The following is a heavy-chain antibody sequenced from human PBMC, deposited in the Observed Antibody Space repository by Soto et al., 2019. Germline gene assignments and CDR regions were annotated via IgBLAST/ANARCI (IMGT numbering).Heavy chain of an antibody. CDR1: GFTFSSYW. D-gene: IGHD3-10*01. CDR2: INSDGSST. V-gene: IGHV3-74*01. CDR3: ARGGYYYGSGSHGNYYYSYYMDV. J-gene: IGHJ6*03. Sequence: GGSLRLSCAASGFTFSSYWMHWVRQAPGKGLVWVSRINSDGSSTSYAESVKGRFNISRDNAKNTRYVQMNSLRAEDTAVYHCARGGYYYGSGSHGNYYYSYYMDVRGKGTTVTVSS.